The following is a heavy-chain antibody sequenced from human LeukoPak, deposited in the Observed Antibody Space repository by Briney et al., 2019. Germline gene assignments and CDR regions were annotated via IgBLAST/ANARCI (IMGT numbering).Heavy chain of an antibody. Sequence: SETLSLTCTVSGGSISSYYWSWIRQPPGKGLEWIGYIYYSGSTNYNPSLKSRVTISVDTSKNQFSLKLSSVTAADTAVYYCARGHSGWLDYWGQGTLVTVSS. D-gene: IGHD6-19*01. CDR3: ARGHSGWLDY. V-gene: IGHV4-59*01. CDR1: GGSISSYY. J-gene: IGHJ4*02. CDR2: IYYSGST.